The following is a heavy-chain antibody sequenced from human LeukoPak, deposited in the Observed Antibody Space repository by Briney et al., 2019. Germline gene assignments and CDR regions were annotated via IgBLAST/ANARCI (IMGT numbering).Heavy chain of an antibody. Sequence: GGSLRLSCAASGFTVSSNYMSWVRQAPGRGLEWVSVIYSGGSTYYAGSVKGRFAISRDNSKNTLYLQMNSLRAEDTAVYYCAREVNGGDCLDYWGQGTLVTVSS. CDR1: GFTVSSNY. CDR2: IYSGGST. D-gene: IGHD2-21*01. J-gene: IGHJ4*02. V-gene: IGHV3-66*02. CDR3: AREVNGGDCLDY.